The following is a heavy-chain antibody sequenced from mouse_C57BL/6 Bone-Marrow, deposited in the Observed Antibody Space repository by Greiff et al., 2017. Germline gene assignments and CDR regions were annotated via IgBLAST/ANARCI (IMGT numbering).Heavy chain of an antibody. CDR3: ARKDY. J-gene: IGHJ4*01. CDR2: ISNGGGST. Sequence: EVKLMESGGGLVQPGGSLKLSCAASGFTFSDYYMYWVRQTPEKRLEWVAYISNGGGSTYYPDTVKGRFTIARDNAKNTLYLQVSRLKSENTAMYYCARKDYWGQGTSVTVSS. CDR1: GFTFSDYY. V-gene: IGHV5-12*01.